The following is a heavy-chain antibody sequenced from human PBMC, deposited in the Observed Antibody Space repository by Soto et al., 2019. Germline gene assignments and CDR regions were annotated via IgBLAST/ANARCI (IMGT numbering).Heavy chain of an antibody. J-gene: IGHJ5*02. CDR2: INPSGGST. D-gene: IGHD2-2*02. CDR1: GYTFTSYY. Sequence: ASVKVSCKASGYTFTSYYMHWVRQAPGQGLEWMGIINPSGGSTSYAQKFQGRVTMTRDTSTSTVYMELSSLRSEDTAVYYCARVAGCSSTSFYTAWCDPWGQGTLVTVS. V-gene: IGHV1-46*01. CDR3: ARVAGCSSTSFYTAWCDP.